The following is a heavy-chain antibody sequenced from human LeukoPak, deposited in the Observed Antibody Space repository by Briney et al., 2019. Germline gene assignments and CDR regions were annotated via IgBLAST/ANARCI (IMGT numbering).Heavy chain of an antibody. CDR2: IKDDGSET. CDR3: ARSYYDSSGYQTYDC. Sequence: GGSLRLSCAVSGLTFRDYWMSWVRQAPGKGLEWVANIKDDGSETYYVDSVKGRFTVSRDSAKNSLYLQMNSLRAEDTAVYYCARSYYDSSGYQTYDCWGQGTLVTVSS. D-gene: IGHD3-22*01. CDR1: GLTFRDYW. V-gene: IGHV3-7*01. J-gene: IGHJ4*02.